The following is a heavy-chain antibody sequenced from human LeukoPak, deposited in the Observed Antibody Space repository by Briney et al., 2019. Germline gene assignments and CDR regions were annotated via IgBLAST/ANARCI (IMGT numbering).Heavy chain of an antibody. D-gene: IGHD3-3*01. CDR2: FDPEDGET. CDR1: GDTLTELS. CDR3: ARAGRRLFGVLIPLSFDY. V-gene: IGHV1-24*01. J-gene: IGHJ4*02. Sequence: ASVKVSCKVSGDTLTELSRHWVRQAPGKGLEWMGGFDPEDGETIYAQKFQGRVTMTRDMSTSTVYMELSSLRSDDTAVYYCARAGRRLFGVLIPLSFDYWGQGTPVTVSS.